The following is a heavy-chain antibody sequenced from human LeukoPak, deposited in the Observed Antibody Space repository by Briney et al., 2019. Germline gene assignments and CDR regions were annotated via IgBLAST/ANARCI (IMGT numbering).Heavy chain of an antibody. J-gene: IGHJ4*02. V-gene: IGHV1-69*01. Sequence: ASVKVSCKASGGTFSSYAISWVRQAPGQGLEWMGGIIPIFGTANYAQKFQGRVTITADESTSTAYMELSSLRSEDTAVYYCARSLEGGELLDYWGQGTLVTVSS. CDR3: ARSLEGGELLDY. D-gene: IGHD1-26*01. CDR2: IIPIFGTA. CDR1: GGTFSSYA.